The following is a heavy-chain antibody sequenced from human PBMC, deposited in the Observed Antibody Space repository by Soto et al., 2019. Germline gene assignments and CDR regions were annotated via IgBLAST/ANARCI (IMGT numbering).Heavy chain of an antibody. D-gene: IGHD6-13*01. J-gene: IGHJ3*02. CDR1: GFTFSDHY. CDR2: IRNKANSYTT. CDR3: ARARSSSWALDAFDT. V-gene: IGHV3-72*01. Sequence: GGSLRLSCAASGFTFSDHYMDWVRQAPGKGLEWVGRIRNKANSYTTEYAASVKGRFTISRDDSLNSPYLQMNSLNTEDTAVKWCARARSSSWALDAFDTWGQGTMVTVTS.